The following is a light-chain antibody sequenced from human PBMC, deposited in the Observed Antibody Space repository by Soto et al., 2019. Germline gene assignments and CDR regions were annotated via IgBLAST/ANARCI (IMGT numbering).Light chain of an antibody. J-gene: IGLJ2*01. CDR2: DVS. V-gene: IGLV2-14*03. CDR3: SSYTRSTTLV. CDR1: SSDVGGYDY. Sequence: QSALTQPASVSGSPGQSNTISCTGTSSDVGGYDYVSWYQQHPGKAPKLMIFDVSNRPSGVSNRFSGSKSGSTASLTISGLQAEDEADYYCSSYTRSTTLVFGGGTKLTVL.